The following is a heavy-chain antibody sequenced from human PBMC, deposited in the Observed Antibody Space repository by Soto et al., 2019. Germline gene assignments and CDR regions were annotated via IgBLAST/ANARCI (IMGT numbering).Heavy chain of an antibody. D-gene: IGHD3-22*01. CDR1: GFTFSSYA. V-gene: IGHV3-23*01. CDR3: AKDFIMIVGWDWDY. CDR2: ISGSGGST. Sequence: GGSLRLSCAASGFTFSSYAMSWVRQAPGKGLEWVSAISGSGGSTYYADSVKGRFTISRDNSKNTLYLQMNSLRAEDTAVYYCAKDFIMIVGWDWDYWGQGTLVTVSS. J-gene: IGHJ4*02.